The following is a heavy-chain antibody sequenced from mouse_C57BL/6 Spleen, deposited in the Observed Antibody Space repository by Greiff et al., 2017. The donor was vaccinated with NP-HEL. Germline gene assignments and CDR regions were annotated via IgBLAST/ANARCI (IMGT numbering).Heavy chain of an antibody. Sequence: QVHVKQPGTELVKPGASVKLSCKASGYTFTSYWMHWVKQRPGQGLEWIGNINPSNGGTNYNEKFKSKATLTVDKSSSTAYMQLSSLTSEDSAVYYCARSAYYDGSAGWFAYWGQGTLVTVSA. CDR3: ARSAYYDGSAGWFAY. CDR1: GYTFTSYW. J-gene: IGHJ3*01. CDR2: INPSNGGT. V-gene: IGHV1-53*01. D-gene: IGHD1-1*01.